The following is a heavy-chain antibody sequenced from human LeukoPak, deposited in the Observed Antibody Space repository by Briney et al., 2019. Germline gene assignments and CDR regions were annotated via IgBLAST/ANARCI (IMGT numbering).Heavy chain of an antibody. D-gene: IGHD1-14*01. V-gene: IGHV1-18*01. J-gene: IGHJ6*03. CDR3: ARVEEESNRFFPPYYYYYMDV. Sequence: GASVKVSCKASGYTFTSYGISWVRQAPGQGLEWMGWISAYNGNTNYAQKLQGRVTMTTDTSTSTAYMELRSLRSDDTAVYYCARVEEESNRFFPPYYYYYMDVWGKGTTVTVSS. CDR2: ISAYNGNT. CDR1: GYTFTSYG.